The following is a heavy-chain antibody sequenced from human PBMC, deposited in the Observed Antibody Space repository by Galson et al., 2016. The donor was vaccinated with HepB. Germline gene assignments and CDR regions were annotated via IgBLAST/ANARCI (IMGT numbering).Heavy chain of an antibody. CDR1: GGSFSGYY. Sequence: SETLSLTCAVYGGSFSGYYWSWIRQPPGKGLEWIGEINHSGSTNYNPSLKSRVTISVDTSKNQFSLKLSSVTAADTAVYYCAGEPRGVIITYYYYGMDVWGQGTTVTVSS. J-gene: IGHJ6*02. CDR2: INHSGST. CDR3: AGEPRGVIITYYYYGMDV. D-gene: IGHD3-10*01. V-gene: IGHV4-34*01.